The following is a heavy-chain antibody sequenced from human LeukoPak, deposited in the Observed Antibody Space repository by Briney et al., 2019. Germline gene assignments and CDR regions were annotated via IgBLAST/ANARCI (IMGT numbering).Heavy chain of an antibody. Sequence: SRTLSLTCAISGDSVSSNSAAWNWIRQSPSRGLEWLGRTYYRSKWYNDYAVSVKSRITINPGTSKNQFSLQLNSVTPEDTAVYYCARETFLVVVAAYYGMDVWGQGTTVTVSS. CDR2: TYYRSKWYN. D-gene: IGHD2-15*01. CDR1: GDSVSSNSAA. V-gene: IGHV6-1*01. CDR3: ARETFLVVVAAYYGMDV. J-gene: IGHJ6*02.